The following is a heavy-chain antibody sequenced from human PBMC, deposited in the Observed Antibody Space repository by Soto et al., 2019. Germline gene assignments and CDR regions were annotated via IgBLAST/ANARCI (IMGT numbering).Heavy chain of an antibody. Sequence: ASVKVSCKASGYTFTSYGISWVRQAPGQGLEWMGWISAYNGNTNYAQKLQGRVTMTTDTSTSTAYMELRSLRSGDTAVYYCARCWGSCYSKPYLGYWGQGTLVTVSS. J-gene: IGHJ4*02. V-gene: IGHV1-18*01. CDR3: ARCWGSCYSKPYLGY. CDR1: GYTFTSYG. D-gene: IGHD2-15*01. CDR2: ISAYNGNT.